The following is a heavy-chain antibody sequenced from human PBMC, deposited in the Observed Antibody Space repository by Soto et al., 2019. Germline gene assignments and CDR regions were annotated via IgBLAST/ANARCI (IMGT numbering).Heavy chain of an antibody. D-gene: IGHD3-22*01. J-gene: IGHJ6*02. Sequence: GGSLRLSCAASGFTFSTYWMIWVRQAPGKGLEWVANIKEDGSEKYYVDSVEGRFTISRDNAKNSLYLQMTSLRAEDTAPYYCARGWGYFDSSGFPYLYAMDVWGQGTTVTVS. CDR1: GFTFSTYW. V-gene: IGHV3-7*01. CDR3: ARGWGYFDSSGFPYLYAMDV. CDR2: IKEDGSEK.